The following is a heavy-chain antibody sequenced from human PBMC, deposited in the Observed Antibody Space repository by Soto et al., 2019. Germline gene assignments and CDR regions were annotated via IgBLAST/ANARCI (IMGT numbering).Heavy chain of an antibody. V-gene: IGHV3-53*01. Sequence: GGSLRLSCAASGFTVSSSYMSWVRQAPGKGLEWVSVIYSGGSTYYADSVKGRFTISRDNSKNTLYLQMNSLRAEDTAVYYCARGYSYGYGKSYGMDVWGQGTTVTVSS. CDR2: IYSGGST. J-gene: IGHJ6*02. D-gene: IGHD5-18*01. CDR3: ARGYSYGYGKSYGMDV. CDR1: GFTVSSSY.